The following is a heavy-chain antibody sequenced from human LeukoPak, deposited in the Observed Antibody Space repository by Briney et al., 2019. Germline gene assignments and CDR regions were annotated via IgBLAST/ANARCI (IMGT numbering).Heavy chain of an antibody. V-gene: IGHV4-4*07. CDR1: GGSISSYY. D-gene: IGHD2-2*01. CDR2: IYTSGST. Sequence: PSETLSLTCTVSGGSISSYYWSWIRQPAGKGLEWIGRIYTSGSTNYNPSLKSRVTMSVDTSKNQFSLKLSSVTAADTAVYYCARDRGVPAASDAFDIWGQGTMVTVSS. J-gene: IGHJ3*02. CDR3: ARDRGVPAASDAFDI.